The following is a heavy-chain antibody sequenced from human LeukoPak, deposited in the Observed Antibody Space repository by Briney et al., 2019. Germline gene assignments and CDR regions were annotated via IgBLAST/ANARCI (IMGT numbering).Heavy chain of an antibody. Sequence: LETLSLTCTVSGGSISSNYWSWIRQPPGKGLEWIGFIYYSGSTNYNPSLKSRVTISVDTSKNHFSLKLNSLTAADTAVYYCARLLDYDTSGYPDTFDIWGQGTMVTVSS. CDR3: ARLLDYDTSGYPDTFDI. CDR2: IYYSGST. CDR1: GGSISSNY. V-gene: IGHV4-59*01. D-gene: IGHD3-22*01. J-gene: IGHJ3*02.